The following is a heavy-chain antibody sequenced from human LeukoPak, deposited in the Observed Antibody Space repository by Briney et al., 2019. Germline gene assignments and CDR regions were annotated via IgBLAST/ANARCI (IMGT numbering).Heavy chain of an antibody. V-gene: IGHV3-21*01. CDR3: ARTQWLGRTFDY. CDR2: ISSSSSYI. CDR1: GFTFSTYN. D-gene: IGHD6-19*01. Sequence: GGSLRLSCAASGFTFSTYNMNWVRQAPGKGLEWVSSISSSSSYIYYADSVKGRFTISRDNAKNSVYLQMNSLRAEDTAVYYCARTQWLGRTFDYWGQGTLVTVSS. J-gene: IGHJ4*02.